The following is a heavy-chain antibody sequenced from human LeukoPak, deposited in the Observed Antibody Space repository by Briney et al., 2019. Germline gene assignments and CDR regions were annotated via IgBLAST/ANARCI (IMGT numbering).Heavy chain of an antibody. CDR1: GGSISSY. Sequence: SETLSLTCTVSGGSISSYWSWILQPAAKGLEWIGRIYGSGTTTYNPSLKSRVSMSIDTSKNQFSLKLMSVTAADTAVYYCARDSGTTGEVKFDPWGQGTLVTVSS. CDR3: ARDSGTTGEVKFDP. J-gene: IGHJ5*02. CDR2: IYGSGTT. V-gene: IGHV4-4*07. D-gene: IGHD3-10*01.